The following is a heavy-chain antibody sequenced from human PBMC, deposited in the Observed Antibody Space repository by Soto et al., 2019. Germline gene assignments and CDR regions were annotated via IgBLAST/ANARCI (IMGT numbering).Heavy chain of an antibody. CDR2: ISYDGSNK. CDR1: GFSFSSYG. J-gene: IGHJ6*02. CDR3: AKIAVAGDTNYYVMDV. V-gene: IGHV3-30*18. Sequence: QVQLVESGGGVAQPGRSLRLSCVASGFSFSSYGMHWVRQAPGKGLEWVAVISYDGSNKYYADSVKGRFTISRDSSKNTLYLQMNSLRAEDTAVYYCAKIAVAGDTNYYVMDVWGQGTTVTVSS. D-gene: IGHD6-19*01.